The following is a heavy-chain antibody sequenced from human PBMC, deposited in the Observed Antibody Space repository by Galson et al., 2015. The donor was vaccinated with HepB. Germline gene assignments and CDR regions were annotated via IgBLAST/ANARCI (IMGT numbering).Heavy chain of an antibody. CDR2: IDPSDSYT. V-gene: IGHV5-10-1*01. D-gene: IGHD6-19*01. Sequence: QSGAEVKKPGESLRISCKGSGYSFTSYWISWVRQIPGKGLEWMGRIDPSDSYTNYSPSFQGHVTISADKSISTAHLQWSSLKASDTAMYYCARGNSGWSAFDIWGQGTMVTVSS. CDR3: ARGNSGWSAFDI. CDR1: GYSFTSYW. J-gene: IGHJ3*02.